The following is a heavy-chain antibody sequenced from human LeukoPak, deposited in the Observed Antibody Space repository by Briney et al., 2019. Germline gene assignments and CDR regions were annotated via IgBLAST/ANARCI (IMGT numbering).Heavy chain of an antibody. J-gene: IGHJ6*02. CDR1: GYTFTGYY. CDR2: INPNSGGT. Sequence: ASVKVSCKASGYTFTGYYMHWVRQAPGQGLEWMGWINPNSGGTNYAQKFQGRVTMTRDTSISTAYMELSRLRSDDTAVYYCARMNYYVSSGYFYYHYGMDVWGQGTTVTVSS. D-gene: IGHD3-22*01. CDR3: ARMNYYVSSGYFYYHYGMDV. V-gene: IGHV1-2*02.